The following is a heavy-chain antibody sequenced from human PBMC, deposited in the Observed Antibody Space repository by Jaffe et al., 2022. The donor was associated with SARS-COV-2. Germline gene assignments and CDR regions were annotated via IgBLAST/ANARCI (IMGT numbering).Heavy chain of an antibody. Sequence: QVQLQESGPGLVKPSETLSLTCTVSGDSISGYFWSWIRQPPGKGLEWIGYIYYSGGTYYNPSLKSRVTISVDRSKNQLSLKLNSVTAADTAVYYCARGGGFRGDEYDYWGRGTLVTVSS. V-gene: IGHV4-59*13. CDR3: ARGGGFRGDEYDY. CDR2: IYYSGGT. J-gene: IGHJ4*02. D-gene: IGHD3-10*01. CDR1: GDSISGYF.